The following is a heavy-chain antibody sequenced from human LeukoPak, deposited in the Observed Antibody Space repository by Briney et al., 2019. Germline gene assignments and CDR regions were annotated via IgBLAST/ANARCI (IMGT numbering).Heavy chain of an antibody. CDR2: ISGSGGNT. CDR3: AKDLPDGYSSSTNEKYSDY. V-gene: IGHV3-23*01. Sequence: PGGSLRLSCAASGFTFSNYAMSWVRQAPGKGLEWVSTISGSGGNTYYADSVKGRFTISRDNSKNTLYLQMNSLRAEDTAVYYCAKDLPDGYSSSTNEKYSDYWGQGTLVTVSS. CDR1: GFTFSNYA. J-gene: IGHJ4*02. D-gene: IGHD6-13*01.